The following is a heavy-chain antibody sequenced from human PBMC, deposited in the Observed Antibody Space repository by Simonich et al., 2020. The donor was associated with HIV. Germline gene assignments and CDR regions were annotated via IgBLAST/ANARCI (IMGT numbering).Heavy chain of an antibody. D-gene: IGHD2-15*01. Sequence: QVQLQEWGAGLLKPSETLSLTCADYGGSFSGYYWSWIRQPPGKGLEWIGEINHSGSTNYNPSLKSRVTISVDTSKNQFSLKLSSVTAADTAVYYCARGRGAGSYWGQGTLVTVSS. CDR3: ARGRGAGSY. CDR2: INHSGST. J-gene: IGHJ4*02. V-gene: IGHV4-34*01. CDR1: GGSFSGYY.